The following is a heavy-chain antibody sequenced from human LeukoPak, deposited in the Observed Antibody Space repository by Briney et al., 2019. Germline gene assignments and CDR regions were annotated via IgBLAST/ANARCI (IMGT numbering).Heavy chain of an antibody. V-gene: IGHV4-61*02. CDR1: GGSISSGSYY. CDR2: IYTSGST. CDR3: ARLAPYSSGPHFDY. Sequence: PSETLSLTCTVSGGSISSGSYYWSWIRQPAGKGLEWIGRIYTSGSTNYNPSLESRATISLDPSKNQFSLKLSSVTAADTAMYYCARLAPYSSGPHFDYWGQGILVTVSS. J-gene: IGHJ4*02. D-gene: IGHD6-19*01.